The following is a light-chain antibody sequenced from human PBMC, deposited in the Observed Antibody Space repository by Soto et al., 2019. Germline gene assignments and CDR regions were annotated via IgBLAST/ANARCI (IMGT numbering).Light chain of an antibody. CDR3: QHRGRWPRA. Sequence: EIVLTQSPATLSLSPGERATLACRASQSVSRYLAWYQQKPGQAPRLLIYGASNRATGIPARFSGSGSGTDFTLTISSLEPEDIAVYYCQHRGRWPRAFGQGTKLESK. V-gene: IGKV3-11*01. CDR1: QSVSRY. CDR2: GAS. J-gene: IGKJ2*01.